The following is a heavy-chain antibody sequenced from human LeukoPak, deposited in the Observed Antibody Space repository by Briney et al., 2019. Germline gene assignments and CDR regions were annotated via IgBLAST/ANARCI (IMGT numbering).Heavy chain of an antibody. CDR2: IYSSGST. V-gene: IGHV4-4*07. CDR3: VREPSYSSSWYGY. CDR1: GGSINTYY. Sequence: SETLSLTCTVSGGSINTYYWSWIRQPAGKGPEWIGRIYSSGSTNYNPSLKSRVTISVDASKNQFSLKLSSVTAADTAVYYCVREPSYSSSWYGYWGQGTLVTVSS. D-gene: IGHD6-13*01. J-gene: IGHJ4*02.